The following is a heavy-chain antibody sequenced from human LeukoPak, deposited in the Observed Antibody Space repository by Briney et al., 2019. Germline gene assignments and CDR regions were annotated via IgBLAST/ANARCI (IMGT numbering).Heavy chain of an antibody. J-gene: IGHJ4*02. Sequence: RPGGSLRLSCAASGFTFDDYGMSWVRQAPGKGLEWVSGINWNGGSTGYADSVKGRFTISRDNAKNTLYLQMNSLRAEDTAVYYCARVPRQNIAPDYWGQGTLVTVSS. CDR2: INWNGGST. CDR3: ARVPRQNIAPDY. V-gene: IGHV3-20*04. D-gene: IGHD6-13*01. CDR1: GFTFDDYG.